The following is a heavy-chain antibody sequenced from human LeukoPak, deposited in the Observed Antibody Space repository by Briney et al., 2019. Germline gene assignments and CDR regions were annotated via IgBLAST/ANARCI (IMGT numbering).Heavy chain of an antibody. J-gene: IGHJ4*02. CDR2: IYHSGST. Sequence: SETLSLTCAVYGGSFSGYYWGWIRQPPGKGLEWIGSIYHSGSTYYNPSLKSRVTISVDTSKNQFSLKLSSVTAADTAEYYCARQDYYDSSGYSSYYFDYWGQGTLVTVSS. V-gene: IGHV4-38-2*01. CDR3: ARQDYYDSSGYSSYYFDY. CDR1: GGSFSGYY. D-gene: IGHD3-22*01.